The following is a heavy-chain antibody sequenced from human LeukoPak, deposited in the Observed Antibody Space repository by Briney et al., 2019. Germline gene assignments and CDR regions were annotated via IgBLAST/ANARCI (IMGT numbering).Heavy chain of an antibody. V-gene: IGHV3-9*01. CDR3: AKVGL. CDR2: ISWKSDRI. CDR1: GFIFGDYA. J-gene: IGHJ4*02. Sequence: PGRSLRLSCVASGFIFGDYAMHWVRHTPEKGLEWVSGISWKSDRIVYADSVKGRFTISRDNAKKTLYLQMNNLQPDDTALYYCAKVGLWGQGTLVTVSS.